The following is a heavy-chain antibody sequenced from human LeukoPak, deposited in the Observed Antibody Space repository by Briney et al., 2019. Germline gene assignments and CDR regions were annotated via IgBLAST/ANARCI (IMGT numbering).Heavy chain of an antibody. V-gene: IGHV1-2*02. D-gene: IGHD1-1*01. Sequence: EASVKVSCKASGYTFTGHYMHWVRQAPGQGLEWMGWINPNGVGTRYAQKFQGRVTVTRDTSISTAYMELNRLRSDDTAVYYCVRDLGFTNGGDSDWGQGTLVTVSS. CDR3: VRDLGFTNGGDSD. CDR2: INPNGVGT. CDR1: GYTFTGHY. J-gene: IGHJ4*02.